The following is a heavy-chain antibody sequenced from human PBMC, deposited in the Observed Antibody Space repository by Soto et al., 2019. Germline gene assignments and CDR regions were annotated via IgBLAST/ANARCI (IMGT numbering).Heavy chain of an antibody. CDR3: ARTGGMDL. J-gene: IGHJ6*02. CDR2: INHSGST. V-gene: IGHV4-34*01. CDR1: GGSFTGYY. Sequence: QVQLQQWGAGLLKPSETLSLTCAVYGGSFTGYYWSWLRQPPGKGPEWIGAINHSGSTKYNPSLENRVTISVDSSKKQFSLKLRAVSAAYTDVYYCARTGGMDLWSQGATVTVSS.